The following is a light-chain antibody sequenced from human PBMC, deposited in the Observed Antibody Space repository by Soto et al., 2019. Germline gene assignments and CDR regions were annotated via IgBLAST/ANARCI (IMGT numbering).Light chain of an antibody. J-gene: IGKJ5*01. V-gene: IGKV3-15*01. CDR2: GAS. Sequence: EVVMTQSPATLSVSPGEGATLSCRASQSVTSNYLAWYQQKPGKAPRLLIYGASTRATGIPARFSGSGSGTEFTLTISSLQSEDFAVYYCQQYNNWPPITFGQGTRLEI. CDR3: QQYNNWPPIT. CDR1: QSVTSN.